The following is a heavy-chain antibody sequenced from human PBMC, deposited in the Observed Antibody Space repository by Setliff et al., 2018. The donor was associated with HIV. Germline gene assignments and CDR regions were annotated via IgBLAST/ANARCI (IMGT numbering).Heavy chain of an antibody. CDR2: IYTTGTT. CDR1: GDSISSGSYY. D-gene: IGHD6-13*01. V-gene: IGHV4-61*02. J-gene: IGHJ6*03. Sequence: SETLSLTCTVSGDSISSGSYYWSWIRQPAGKGLEWIGRIYTTGTTDYNPSLKTRVSMSIDTSKKQVSLKLNSVTAADTAVYYCARHRDPPGTSWIYYYYYMDLWGEGTTVTVSS. CDR3: ARHRDPPGTSWIYYYYYMDL.